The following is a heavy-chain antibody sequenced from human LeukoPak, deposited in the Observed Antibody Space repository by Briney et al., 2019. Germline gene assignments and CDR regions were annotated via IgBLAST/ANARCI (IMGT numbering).Heavy chain of an antibody. CDR1: GFTFSSYS. CDR3: ARVLSTTVVTPGFDY. V-gene: IGHV3-21*01. J-gene: IGHJ4*02. D-gene: IGHD4-23*01. CDR2: ISSSSSYI. Sequence: GGSLRLSCAASGFTFSSYSMNWVRQAPGKGLEWDSSISSSSSYIYYADSVKGRFTISRDNAKNSLYLQMNSLRAEDTAVYYCARVLSTTVVTPGFDYWGQGTLVTVSS.